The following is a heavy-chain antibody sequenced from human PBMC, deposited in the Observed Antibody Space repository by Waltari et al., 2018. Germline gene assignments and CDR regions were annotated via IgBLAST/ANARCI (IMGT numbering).Heavy chain of an antibody. J-gene: IGHJ2*01. CDR1: AFTSSSYG. D-gene: IGHD6-13*01. CDR3: ARPLAGTELAF. Sequence: EVQLVESGGGLVKPGGSLRLSCEASAFTSSSYGETWVRQAPGNGLEWVSSISTSSFMYYADSVKGRFTISRDNAKNSLYLQMNSLRVEDTAIYYCARPLAGTELAFWGRGTLVTVSS. V-gene: IGHV3-21*01. CDR2: ISTSSFM.